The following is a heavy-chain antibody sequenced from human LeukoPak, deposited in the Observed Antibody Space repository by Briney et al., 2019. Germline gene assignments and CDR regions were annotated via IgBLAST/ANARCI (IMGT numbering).Heavy chain of an antibody. CDR1: GGSISSYY. CDR3: ARSLVDTAMVDY. V-gene: IGHV4-59*08. CDR2: IYYSGST. D-gene: IGHD5-18*01. Sequence: PSENLSLTCTVSGGSISSYYWSWIRQPPGKGLEWIGYIYYSGSTNYNPSLKSRVTISVDTSKNQFSLKLSSVTAADTAVYYCARSLVDTAMVDYWGQGTLVTVSS. J-gene: IGHJ4*02.